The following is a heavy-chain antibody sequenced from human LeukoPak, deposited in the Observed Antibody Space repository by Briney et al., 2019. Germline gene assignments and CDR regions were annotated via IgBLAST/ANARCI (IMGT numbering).Heavy chain of an antibody. CDR2: INHSGST. CDR1: GGSFSGYY. V-gene: IGHV4-34*01. J-gene: IGHJ4*02. D-gene: IGHD6-19*01. Sequence: SETLSLTCAVYGGSFSGYYWSWIRQPPGKGLEWIGEINHSGSTNYNPSLKSRVTISVDTSKNQFSLKLSSVTAADTAVYYCARTSSSGLVGGYYFDYWGQGTLVTVSS. CDR3: ARTSSSGLVGGYYFDY.